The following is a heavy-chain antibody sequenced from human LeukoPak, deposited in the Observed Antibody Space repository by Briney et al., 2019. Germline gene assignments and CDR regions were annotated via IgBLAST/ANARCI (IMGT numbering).Heavy chain of an antibody. CDR2: IKSKAGGETT. J-gene: IGHJ4*02. CDR1: GXTFRSYD. V-gene: IGHV3-15*01. CDR3: TTDPDNSGGDGDFDY. D-gene: IGHD2-21*01. Sequence: GGPLRLSCAASGXTFRSYDMHWVRQAPGKGLEWVGLIKSKAGGETTDFAAPVKGRFAISRDDSRNTVYLQMNSLTTEDTAVYYCTTDPDNSGGDGDFDYWGQGTLVTVSS.